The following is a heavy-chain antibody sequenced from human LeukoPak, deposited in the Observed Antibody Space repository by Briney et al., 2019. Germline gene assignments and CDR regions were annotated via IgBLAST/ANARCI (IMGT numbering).Heavy chain of an antibody. V-gene: IGHV3-23*01. CDR3: AKDRGLIAFGFDY. J-gene: IGHJ4*02. Sequence: PGGSLRLSCAASGFTFTNNAMSWVRQAPGKGLEWVSSIGANGGTTNYADSVRGRFTIFRDTSKNTLYLQMNSLRAEDTAVYYCAKDRGLIAFGFDYWGQGTLVTVSS. CDR1: GFTFTNNA. CDR2: IGANGGTT. D-gene: IGHD3-10*01.